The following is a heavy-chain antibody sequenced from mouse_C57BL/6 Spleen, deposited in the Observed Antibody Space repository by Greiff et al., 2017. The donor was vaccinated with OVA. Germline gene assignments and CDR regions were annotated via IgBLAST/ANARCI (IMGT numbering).Heavy chain of an antibody. CDR3: AKLTGYYAMDY. CDR2: ISSGSSTI. Sequence: EVRLVESGGGLVKPGGSLKLSCAASGFTFSDYGMHWVRQAPEKGLEWVAYISSGSSTIYYADTVKGRFTISRDNAKNTLFLQMTSLRSEDTAMYYCAKLTGYYAMDYWGQGTSVTVSS. J-gene: IGHJ4*01. V-gene: IGHV5-17*01. D-gene: IGHD4-1*01. CDR1: GFTFSDYG.